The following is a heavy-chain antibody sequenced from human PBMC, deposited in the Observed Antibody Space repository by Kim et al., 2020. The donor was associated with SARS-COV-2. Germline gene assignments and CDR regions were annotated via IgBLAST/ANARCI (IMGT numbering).Heavy chain of an antibody. J-gene: IGHJ4*02. Sequence: ASVKVSCKATGYTFTRYTMNWVRQAPGQGLEWMGRIDTNTGDPTYARGFTGRLVFSVDTSVSAAYLQISSLKAEDTAVYYCARWFPFEGYFDSWGQGTLVTVSS. CDR2: IDTNTGDP. CDR3: ARWFPFEGYFDS. D-gene: IGHD3-10*01. V-gene: IGHV7-4-1*02. CDR1: GYTFTRYT.